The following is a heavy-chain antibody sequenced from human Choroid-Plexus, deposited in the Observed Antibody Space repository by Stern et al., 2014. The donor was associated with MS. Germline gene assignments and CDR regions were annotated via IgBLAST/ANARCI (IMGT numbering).Heavy chain of an antibody. J-gene: IGHJ5*02. Sequence: MQLVESGGGVVQPGRPLRLSCVASGFTFGSCAMHWVRQAPGKGLEWGAGVSYDGSNKYYVDSVKGRFTISRDNSQNTLYMQMSSLRPEDTAVYYCAKDRQDLTYLFDHWGQGSLVTVSS. CDR2: VSYDGSNK. CDR1: GFTFGSCA. D-gene: IGHD2-2*01. V-gene: IGHV3-30*18. CDR3: AKDRQDLTYLFDH.